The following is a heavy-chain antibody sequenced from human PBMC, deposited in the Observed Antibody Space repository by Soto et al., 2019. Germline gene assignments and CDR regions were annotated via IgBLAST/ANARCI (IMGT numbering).Heavy chain of an antibody. J-gene: IGHJ4*02. Sequence: QVQLVQSGAEVKKPGSSVKVSCKASGGTFSSYAISWVRQAPGQGLEWMGGIIHIFGTANYAQKFQGRVTITADESTSTAYMELSRLRSEDTAVYYCACDSPSQRLNLVLLWFGELSLNYCGQGTLVPVSS. D-gene: IGHD3-10*01. CDR1: GGTFSSYA. CDR3: ACDSPSQRLNLVLLWFGELSLNY. V-gene: IGHV1-69*01. CDR2: IIHIFGTA.